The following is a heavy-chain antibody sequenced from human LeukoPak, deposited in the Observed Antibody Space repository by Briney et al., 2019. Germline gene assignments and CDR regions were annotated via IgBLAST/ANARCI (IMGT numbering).Heavy chain of an antibody. CDR1: GFTFSSYA. CDR2: LSASVSST. Sequence: GGCVRLSCAASGFTFSSYAMSWARQPPGKGLEWVSSLSASVSSTYYADSVKGRFTISRDNSKNTLYLQMNTLRAEDTAVYSCAKARYTSSWSYFDYWGEGTFASVSS. CDR3: AKARYTSSWSYFDY. V-gene: IGHV3-23*01. D-gene: IGHD6-13*01. J-gene: IGHJ4*02.